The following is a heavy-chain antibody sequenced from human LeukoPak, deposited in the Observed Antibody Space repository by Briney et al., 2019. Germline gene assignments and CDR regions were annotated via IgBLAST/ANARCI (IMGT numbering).Heavy chain of an antibody. Sequence: PGGSLRLSCAASGFTFSSYEMNWVPQAPGKGLEWVSYISSSGSTIYYADSVKGRFTISRDNAKNSLYLQMNSLRAEDTAVYYCARNGWFVLDYWGQGTLVTVSS. J-gene: IGHJ4*02. D-gene: IGHD3-10*01. V-gene: IGHV3-48*03. CDR1: GFTFSSYE. CDR2: ISSSGSTI. CDR3: ARNGWFVLDY.